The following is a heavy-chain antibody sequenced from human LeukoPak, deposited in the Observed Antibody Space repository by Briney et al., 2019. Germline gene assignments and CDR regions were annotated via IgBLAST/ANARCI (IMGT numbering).Heavy chain of an antibody. CDR2: ISGSGGST. CDR1: GFTFSSYA. V-gene: IGHV3-23*01. D-gene: IGHD3-22*01. J-gene: IGHJ4*02. CDR3: AKGGLQTYYYDSSGQRFDY. Sequence: GGSLGLSCAASGFTFSSYAMSWVRQAPGKGLEWVSAISGSGGSTYYADSVKGRFTISRDNSKNTLYLQMNSLRAEDTAVYYCAKGGLQTYYYDSSGQRFDYWGQGTLVTVSS.